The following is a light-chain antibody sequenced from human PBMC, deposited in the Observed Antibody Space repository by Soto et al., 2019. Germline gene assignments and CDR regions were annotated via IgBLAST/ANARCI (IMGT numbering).Light chain of an antibody. Sequence: QSALTQPASVSGSTGQSITISCTGSSSDIGHYNFVSWYQHHPGKAPKLIIYDVSDRPSGVSNRFSGSKSGNTASLTISGLQAEDEADYYCSSYATNMDVLLGGGTKLTFL. J-gene: IGLJ2*01. CDR2: DVS. CDR3: SSYATNMDVL. CDR1: SSDIGHYNF. V-gene: IGLV2-14*03.